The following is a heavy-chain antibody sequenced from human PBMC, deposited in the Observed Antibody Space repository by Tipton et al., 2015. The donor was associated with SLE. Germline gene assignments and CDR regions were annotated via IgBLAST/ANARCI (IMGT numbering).Heavy chain of an antibody. V-gene: IGHV1-8*01. Sequence: QSGPEVKKPGASVKVSCKASGYTFTSYDINWVRQATGQGLEWMGWMNPNSGNTGYAQKFQGRVTMTRNTSISTAYMELSSLRSEDTAVYYGARAWIAVQEGDYWGQGTLVTVSS. CDR2: MNPNSGNT. CDR1: GYTFTSYD. J-gene: IGHJ4*02. D-gene: IGHD6-19*01. CDR3: ARAWIAVQEGDY.